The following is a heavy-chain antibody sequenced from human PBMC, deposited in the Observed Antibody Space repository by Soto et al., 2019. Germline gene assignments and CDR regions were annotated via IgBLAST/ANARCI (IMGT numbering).Heavy chain of an antibody. Sequence: ASVKVSCKASGYTFTSSGISWVRQAPGQGLEWMGWISAYNGNTNYAQKFQGRVTITADKSTSTAYMELSSLRSEDMAVYYCASLVTYYYDSSGYYYPNWGQGTLVTVSS. CDR1: GYTFTSSG. V-gene: IGHV1-18*03. CDR2: ISAYNGNT. CDR3: ASLVTYYYDSSGYYYPN. J-gene: IGHJ4*02. D-gene: IGHD3-22*01.